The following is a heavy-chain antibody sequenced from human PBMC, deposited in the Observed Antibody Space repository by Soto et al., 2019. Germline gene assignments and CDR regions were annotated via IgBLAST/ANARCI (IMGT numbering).Heavy chain of an antibody. D-gene: IGHD6-19*01. CDR2: INSNGGSA. J-gene: IGHJ4*02. CDR1: GLTFSSFT. CDR3: VTNSGWSLRDFDY. Sequence: GGSLRLSCSASGLTFSSFTMHWVRQAPGKGLEYVTAINSNGGSAYYGDSVKGRFTISRDNPKNTLYLQMSSLRVEDTAVYYCVTNSGWSLRDFDYWGQGTLVTVSS. V-gene: IGHV3-64D*08.